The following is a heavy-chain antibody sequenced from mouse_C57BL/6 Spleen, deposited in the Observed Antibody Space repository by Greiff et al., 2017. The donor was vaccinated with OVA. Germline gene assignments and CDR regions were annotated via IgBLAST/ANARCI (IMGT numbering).Heavy chain of an antibody. J-gene: IGHJ3*01. V-gene: IGHV14-4*01. D-gene: IGHD2-5*01. CDR3: TTESNYLFAY. Sequence: LQESGAELVRPGASVKLSCTASGFNIKDDYMHWVKQRPEQGLEWIGWIDPENGDTEYASKFQGKATITADTSSNTAYRQLSSLTSEDTAVYYGTTESNYLFAYWGQGTLVTVSA. CDR2: IDPENGDT. CDR1: GFNIKDDY.